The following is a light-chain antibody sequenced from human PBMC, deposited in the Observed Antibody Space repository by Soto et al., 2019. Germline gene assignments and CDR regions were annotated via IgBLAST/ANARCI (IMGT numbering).Light chain of an antibody. CDR2: EDT. V-gene: IGLV3-1*01. CDR3: QAWDSSTAV. J-gene: IGLJ1*01. CDR1: KLGGRF. Sequence: SYELTQPPSVSMSPGQTASITCSGDKLGGRFVCWYQQKPGQSPVLVMYEDTKRPSGIPERFSGSNSGNTAILTISGTLAIDEADYYCQAWDSSTAVFGTGTKLTVL.